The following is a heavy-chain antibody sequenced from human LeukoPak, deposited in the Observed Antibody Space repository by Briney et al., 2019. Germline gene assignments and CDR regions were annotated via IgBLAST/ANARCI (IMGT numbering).Heavy chain of an antibody. J-gene: IGHJ5*02. V-gene: IGHV3-7*03. D-gene: IGHD4-11*01. CDR3: ARGGYSNNHWFDP. CDR1: GFSFSAYW. CDR2: INPAGTET. Sequence: GGSLRLSCAASGFSFSAYWMTWVRQAPGTGLEWVANINPAGTETYYVDPVKGRFTISRDNAKNLLYLQMNSLRAEDTAVYYCARGGYSNNHWFDPWGQGTLVTVSS.